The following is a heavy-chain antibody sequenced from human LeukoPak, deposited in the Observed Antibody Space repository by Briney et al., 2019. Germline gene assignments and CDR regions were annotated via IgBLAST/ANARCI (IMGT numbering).Heavy chain of an antibody. CDR3: ARVDSDGGLHDLDY. D-gene: IGHD3/OR15-3a*01. J-gene: IGHJ4*02. CDR2: ISSSGSTI. V-gene: IGHV3-11*01. Sequence: PGGSLRLSCAASGFTFSDYYMSWIRQAPGKGLEWVSYISSSGSTIYYADSVKGRFTISKDNAKNSLYLQMNSLRAEDTAVYYCARVDSDGGLHDLDYWGQGTLVTVSS. CDR1: GFTFSDYY.